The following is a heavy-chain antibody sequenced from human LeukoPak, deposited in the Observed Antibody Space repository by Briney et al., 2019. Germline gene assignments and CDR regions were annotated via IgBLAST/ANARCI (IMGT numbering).Heavy chain of an antibody. CDR3: AKDRLTGLRAFDI. CDR2: ISGSGGST. V-gene: IGHV3-23*01. CDR1: GFTFSSYS. D-gene: IGHD7-27*01. Sequence: PGGSLRLSCAASGFTFSSYSMNWVRQAPGKGLEWVSAISGSGGSTYYADSVKGRFTISRDNSKNTLYLQMNSLRAEDTAVYYCAKDRLTGLRAFDIWGQGTMVTVSS. J-gene: IGHJ3*02.